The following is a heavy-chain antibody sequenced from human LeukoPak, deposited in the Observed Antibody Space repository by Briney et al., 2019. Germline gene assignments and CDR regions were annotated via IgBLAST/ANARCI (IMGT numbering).Heavy chain of an antibody. Sequence: ASVKVSCKASGYTFTSYGISWVRQAPGQGLEWMGWISAYNGNTNYAQKLQGRVTMTTDTSTSTAYMELRSLRSDDTAVYYCAKMTESGWYGGFDYWGQGTLVTVSS. D-gene: IGHD6-19*01. CDR2: ISAYNGNT. J-gene: IGHJ4*02. CDR1: GYTFTSYG. CDR3: AKMTESGWYGGFDY. V-gene: IGHV1-18*01.